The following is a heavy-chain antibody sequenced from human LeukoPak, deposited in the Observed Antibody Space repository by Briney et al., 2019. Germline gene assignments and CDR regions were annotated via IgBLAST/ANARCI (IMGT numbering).Heavy chain of an antibody. CDR2: ISGIDPGT. CDR3: AKGSRGSCRGAYCYSFDN. Sequence: GPSLRLSCAASGFSFSTYAMSWVRQIPGKGLGWGLAISGIDPGTSYADSVKGRFTISRANSRNTLYLQMNSLRGEDTAVYYCAKGSRGSCRGAYCYSFDNWGQGAVVTVSS. D-gene: IGHD2-21*02. CDR1: GFSFSTYA. J-gene: IGHJ4*02. V-gene: IGHV3-23*01.